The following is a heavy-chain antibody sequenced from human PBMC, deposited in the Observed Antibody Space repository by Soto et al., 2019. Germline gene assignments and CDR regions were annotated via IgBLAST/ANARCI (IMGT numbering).Heavy chain of an antibody. Sequence: SETLSLTCTVSGGSISSGGYYWSWIRQHPGKGLEWIGYIYYSGSTYYNPSLKSRVTISVDTSKNQFSLKLSSVTAADTAVYYCAREPYDILTGPGSLGMDVWGQGTTVTVSS. CDR1: GGSISSGGYY. CDR2: IYYSGST. CDR3: AREPYDILTGPGSLGMDV. D-gene: IGHD3-9*01. J-gene: IGHJ6*02. V-gene: IGHV4-31*03.